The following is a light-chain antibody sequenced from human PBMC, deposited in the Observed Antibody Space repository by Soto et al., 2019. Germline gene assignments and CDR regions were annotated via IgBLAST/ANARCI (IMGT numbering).Light chain of an antibody. Sequence: QSALTQPRSVSGSPGESVTISCTGTSSDVRTYNYVSWYQQQPDKAPKLVIYDVTERPSGVPDRFSGSKSDNTASLTISGLQAEDEADYYCSSFAGSRTPVVFGGGTKLTVL. CDR3: SSFAGSRTPVV. CDR1: SSDVRTYNY. V-gene: IGLV2-11*01. J-gene: IGLJ2*01. CDR2: DVT.